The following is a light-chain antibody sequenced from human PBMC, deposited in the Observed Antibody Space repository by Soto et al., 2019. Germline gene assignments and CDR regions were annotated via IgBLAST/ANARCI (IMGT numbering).Light chain of an antibody. CDR1: RSNIGSNT. CDR2: SNN. CDR3: AAWDDSLNGYV. Sequence: QPVLTQPPSASGTPGQRVTMSCSGSRSNIGSNTVNWYQQLPGTAPKLLIYSNNQRPSGVPDRFSGSKSGTSASLAISGLQSEAEVDYYCAAWDDSLNGYVFGTGTKLTVL. J-gene: IGLJ1*01. V-gene: IGLV1-44*01.